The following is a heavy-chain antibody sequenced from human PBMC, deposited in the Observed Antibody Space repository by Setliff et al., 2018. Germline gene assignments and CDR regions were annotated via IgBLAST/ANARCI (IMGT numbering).Heavy chain of an antibody. V-gene: IGHV3-72*01. CDR1: GFTFSDHY. J-gene: IGHJ4*02. CDR3: TTDHRRECLVGIDY. CDR2: ITNKVKGYTT. D-gene: IGHD6-19*01. Sequence: GGSLRLSCAASGFTFSDHYMDWVRQVPGKGLEWIGRITNKVKGYTTEYAASVRGRFTISRDDSKSIAYLQMNSLKTEDTAVYYCTTDHRRECLVGIDYWGQGTLVTVSS.